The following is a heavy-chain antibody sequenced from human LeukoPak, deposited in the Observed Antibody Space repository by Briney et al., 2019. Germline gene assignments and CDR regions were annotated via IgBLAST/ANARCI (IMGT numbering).Heavy chain of an antibody. D-gene: IGHD3-16*02. CDR1: GYTFTSYG. CDR2: ISPYNGNT. CDR3: ARDQYDYVWGSYRPYFDY. V-gene: IGHV1-18*01. Sequence: ASVKVSCKASGYTFTSYGISWVRQAPGQGLEWMGSISPYNGNTNYAQKLQGRVTMTTDTSTSTAYMELRNLRSDDTAVYYCARDQYDYVWGSYRPYFDYWGQGTLVTVSS. J-gene: IGHJ4*02.